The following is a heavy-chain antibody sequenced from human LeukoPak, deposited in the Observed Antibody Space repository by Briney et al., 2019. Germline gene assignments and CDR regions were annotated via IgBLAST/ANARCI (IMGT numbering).Heavy chain of an antibody. CDR1: GFTFSSYA. CDR3: AREGYGDPIDAFDI. Sequence: PGRSLRLSCAASGFTFSSYAMHWVRQAPGKGLEWVSSISSSSSYIYYADSVKGRFTISRDNAKNSLYLQMNSLRAEDTAVYYCAREGYGDPIDAFDIWGQGTMVTVSS. J-gene: IGHJ3*02. CDR2: ISSSSSYI. D-gene: IGHD4-17*01. V-gene: IGHV3-21*01.